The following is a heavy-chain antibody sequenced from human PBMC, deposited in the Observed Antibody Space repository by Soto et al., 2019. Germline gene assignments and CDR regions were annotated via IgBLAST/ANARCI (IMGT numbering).Heavy chain of an antibody. J-gene: IGHJ6*02. V-gene: IGHV3-64D*06. Sequence: GGSLRLSCSASGFTFNKYAMHWVRQAPGTGLEYVSAISDTGGSRFHADAVKGRFTISRDNARAALFLQMSSLRAEDTAVYYCVKGTRGAYYYYYTGVDVWGQGTRATFSS. CDR1: GFTFNKYA. CDR3: VKGTRGAYYYYYTGVDV. CDR2: ISDTGGSR. D-gene: IGHD3-10*01.